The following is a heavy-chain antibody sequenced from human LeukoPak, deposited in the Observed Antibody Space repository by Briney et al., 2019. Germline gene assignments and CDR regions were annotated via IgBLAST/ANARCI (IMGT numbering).Heavy chain of an antibody. CDR2: IKQDGSEK. Sequence: GGSLRLSCAASGFTFSSYWMSWVRQAPGKGLEWVANIKQDGSEKYYVDSVKGRFTISRDNAKNSLYLQMNSLRAEDTAVYYCARTLRDLAYYYYYMDVWGEGTTVTVSS. CDR1: GFTFSSYW. V-gene: IGHV3-7*01. D-gene: IGHD4-17*01. CDR3: ARTLRDLAYYYYYMDV. J-gene: IGHJ6*03.